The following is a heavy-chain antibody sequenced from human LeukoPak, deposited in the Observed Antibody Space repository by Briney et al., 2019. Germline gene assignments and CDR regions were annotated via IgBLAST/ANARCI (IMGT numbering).Heavy chain of an antibody. CDR2: ISWNSGSI. J-gene: IGHJ4*02. Sequence: GGSLRLSCAASGFTFDDYAMHWVRQAPGKGLEWVSGISWNSGSIGYADSVKGRFTISRDNAKNSLYLQMNSLRAEDTALYYCAKSYYYGSGSYYDFDYRGQGTLVTVSS. CDR3: AKSYYYGSGSYYDFDY. V-gene: IGHV3-9*01. CDR1: GFTFDDYA. D-gene: IGHD3-10*01.